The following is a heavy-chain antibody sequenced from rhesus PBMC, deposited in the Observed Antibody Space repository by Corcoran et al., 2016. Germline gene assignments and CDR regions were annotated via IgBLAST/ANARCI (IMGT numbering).Heavy chain of an antibody. CDR2: ISSGGSN. V-gene: IGHV4S14*01. D-gene: IGHD2-39*02. Sequence: QVQLQESGPGLVKPSEPLSLTCAVSVYSLSSGYSLGWLRQPPGKGLEWIGHISSGGSNYLNPSLKSRVTLSVDTSKNQFSLKLSSVTAADTAVYYCARLSKGWYYFDYWGQGVLVTVSS. J-gene: IGHJ4*01. CDR3: ARLSKGWYYFDY. CDR1: VYSLSSGYS.